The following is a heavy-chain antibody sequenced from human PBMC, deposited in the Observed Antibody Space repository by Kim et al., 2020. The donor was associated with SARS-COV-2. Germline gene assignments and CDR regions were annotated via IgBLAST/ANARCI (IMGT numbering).Heavy chain of an antibody. Sequence: ASVKVSCKASGYTFTSYAMHWVRQAPGQRLEWMGWINAGNGNTKYSQKFQGRVTITRDTSASTAYMELSSLRSEDTAVYYCARGFIAAAAGSLFDPWGQGTLVTVSS. J-gene: IGHJ5*02. CDR2: INAGNGNT. CDR3: ARGFIAAAAGSLFDP. D-gene: IGHD6-13*01. V-gene: IGHV1-3*01. CDR1: GYTFTSYA.